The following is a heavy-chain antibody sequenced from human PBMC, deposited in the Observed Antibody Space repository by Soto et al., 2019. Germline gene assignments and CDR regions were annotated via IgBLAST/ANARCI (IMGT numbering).Heavy chain of an antibody. V-gene: IGHV3-33*01. CDR1: GVTFSSYG. D-gene: IGHD3-9*01. J-gene: IGHJ6*02. CDR2: IWYDGSNK. Sequence: PGGSLRLSCAASGVTFSSYGMHWVRQAPGKGLEWVAVIWYDGSNKYYADSVKGRFTISRDNSKNTLYLQMNSLRAEDTAVYYCARDILTGYSGMDVWGQGTTVTVSS. CDR3: ARDILTGYSGMDV.